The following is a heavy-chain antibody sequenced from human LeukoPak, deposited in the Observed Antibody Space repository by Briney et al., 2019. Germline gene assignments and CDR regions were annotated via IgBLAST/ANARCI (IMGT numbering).Heavy chain of an antibody. D-gene: IGHD6-13*01. J-gene: IGHJ1*01. Sequence: PSETLSLTCTVSGGSISSSSYYWGWVRQPPGKGLEWVGSIYYSGSTYYNPSLKSRVTISVDTSKNQFSLKLSSVTAADTAVYYCANPGIAAAGNAEYFQHWGQGTLVTVSS. CDR3: ANPGIAAAGNAEYFQH. CDR1: GGSISSSSYY. V-gene: IGHV4-39*01. CDR2: IYYSGST.